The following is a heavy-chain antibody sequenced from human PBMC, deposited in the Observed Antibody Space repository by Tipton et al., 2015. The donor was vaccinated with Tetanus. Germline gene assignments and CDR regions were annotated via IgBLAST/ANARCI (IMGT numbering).Heavy chain of an antibody. D-gene: IGHD3-22*01. V-gene: IGHV1-2*02. J-gene: IGHJ6*02. CDR1: GYTFTGYY. CDR2: IDPNSGAT. Sequence: QLVQSGAEMKKPGASVKVSCKASGYTFTGYYIYWVRQAPGQGLEWMGWIDPNSGATVYAQKFQGGVPMTRDTSISTAYMELRSLRSDDTAVYYCARDRGDYIYYGMDVWGPGTTVTVS. CDR3: ARDRGDYIYYGMDV.